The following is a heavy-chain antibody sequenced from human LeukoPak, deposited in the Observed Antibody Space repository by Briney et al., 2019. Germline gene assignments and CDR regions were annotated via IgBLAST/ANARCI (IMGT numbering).Heavy chain of an antibody. V-gene: IGHV4-39*07. CDR2: VYYSGTT. J-gene: IGHJ5*02. CDR1: GGSISNTRHY. Sequence: SETLSLTCTVSGGSISNTRHYWAWIRQPPGKGLEWIGNVYYSGTTYYSPSLKSRVTISVDRSKNQFSLNLNSVTAADTAVYYCATSMVVVLNWFDPWGQGTLVTVSS. CDR3: ATSMVVVLNWFDP. D-gene: IGHD2-15*01.